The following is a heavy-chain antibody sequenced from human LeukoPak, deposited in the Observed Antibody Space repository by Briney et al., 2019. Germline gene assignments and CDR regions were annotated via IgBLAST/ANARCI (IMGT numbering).Heavy chain of an antibody. D-gene: IGHD5-18*01. CDR3: ARPTRGYSYGPIDY. Sequence: SETLSLTRTVSGGSISSHYWSWIRQPPGKGLEWIGYIYYSGSTNYNPSLKSRVTISVDTSKNQFSLKLSSVTAADTAVYYCARPTRGYSYGPIDYWGQGTLVTISS. CDR2: IYYSGST. J-gene: IGHJ4*02. CDR1: GGSISSHY. V-gene: IGHV4-59*11.